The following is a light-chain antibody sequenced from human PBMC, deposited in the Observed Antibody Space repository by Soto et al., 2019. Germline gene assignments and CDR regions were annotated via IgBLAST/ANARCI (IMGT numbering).Light chain of an antibody. V-gene: IGKV1-5*03. CDR2: KAS. J-gene: IGKJ1*01. CDR3: QHSNSYSEA. Sequence: DIQMTQSPSTLSGSVGDRVTITFRASQTISSWLAWYQQKPGKAPKLLIYKASTLKSGVPSRFSGSGSGTEFTLTISSLQPDDFATYYCQHSNSYSEAFGQGTKVAIK. CDR1: QTISSW.